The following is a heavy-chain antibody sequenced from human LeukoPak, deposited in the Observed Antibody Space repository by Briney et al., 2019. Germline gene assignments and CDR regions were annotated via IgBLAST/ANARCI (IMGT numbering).Heavy chain of an antibody. Sequence: GGSLRLSCAASGLTLSSYAMHWVRQAPGRGLEWVAVISYDGSNKYYADSVKGRFTISRDNSKNTLYLQMNSLRAEDTAVYYCARDRGYYDSSGYPDYWGQGTLVTVSS. CDR1: GLTLSSYA. V-gene: IGHV3-30-3*01. J-gene: IGHJ4*02. CDR3: ARDRGYYDSSGYPDY. D-gene: IGHD3-22*01. CDR2: ISYDGSNK.